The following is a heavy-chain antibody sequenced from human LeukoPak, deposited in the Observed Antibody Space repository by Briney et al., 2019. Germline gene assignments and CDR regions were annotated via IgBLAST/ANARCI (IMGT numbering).Heavy chain of an antibody. J-gene: IGHJ4*02. CDR1: GFTFSGFA. CDR2: ISGSGSSP. CDR3: AKDSGPWGYCTTTSCYFAC. Sequence: GGSLRLSCAASGFTFSGFAMSWVRQAPGKGLEWVSAISGSGSSPYYADSVRGRFTISRDNSKRTLYLQMNGLRAGDTAVYYCAKDSGPWGYCTTTSCYFACWVQGALVTVSS. V-gene: IGHV3-23*01. D-gene: IGHD2-2*01.